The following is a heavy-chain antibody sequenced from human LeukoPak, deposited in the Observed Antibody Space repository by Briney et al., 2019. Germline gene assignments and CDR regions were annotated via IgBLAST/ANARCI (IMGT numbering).Heavy chain of an antibody. CDR3: ATDPVGYCSSDSCYSVDY. D-gene: IGHD2-15*01. Sequence: ASVKVSCKASGYSFTAYYMHWVRQAPGQGLEWMGWINPNSGGTNYAQKFQGRVTMTRDTSSDTAYMELSSLTSEDTAVYFCATDPVGYCSSDSCYSVDYWGQGTLVTVSS. J-gene: IGHJ4*02. CDR2: INPNSGGT. CDR1: GYSFTAYY. V-gene: IGHV1-2*02.